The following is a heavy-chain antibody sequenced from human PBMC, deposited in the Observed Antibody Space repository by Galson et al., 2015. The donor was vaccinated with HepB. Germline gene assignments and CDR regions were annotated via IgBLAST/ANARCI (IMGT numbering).Heavy chain of an antibody. Sequence: ETLSLTCTVSGGSISGFYWSWIRQPPGKGLEWVGYIYNNGRTNYSPSLKSRVTMSVDTSKTQFSLKLTSVTAADTAVYYCAGQGVTPDYFDSWGRGTLVTVSS. D-gene: IGHD4-23*01. CDR1: GGSISGFY. CDR2: IYNNGRT. V-gene: IGHV4-59*08. CDR3: AGQGVTPDYFDS. J-gene: IGHJ4*02.